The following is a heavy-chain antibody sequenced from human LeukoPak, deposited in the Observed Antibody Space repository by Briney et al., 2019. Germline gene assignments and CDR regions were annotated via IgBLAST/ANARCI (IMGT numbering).Heavy chain of an antibody. CDR3: ARDRGQWLVPVGFDY. Sequence: GGPLRLSCAASGFTFSSYWMSWVRQAPGKGLEWVANIKEDGSEKYYVDSVKGRFTISRDNAKNSLYLQMNSLRGEDTAVYYCARDRGQWLVPVGFDYWGQGTLVTVSS. V-gene: IGHV3-7*03. CDR2: IKEDGSEK. D-gene: IGHD6-19*01. CDR1: GFTFSSYW. J-gene: IGHJ4*02.